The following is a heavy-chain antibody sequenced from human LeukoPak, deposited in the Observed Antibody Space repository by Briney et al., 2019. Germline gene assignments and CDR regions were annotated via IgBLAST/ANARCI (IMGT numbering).Heavy chain of an antibody. D-gene: IGHD1-26*01. CDR1: GFTFSSYA. Sequence: GVLRLSCAASGFTFSSYAMSWVRQAPGKGLEWVSAISGSGGSTYYADSVKGRFTISRANSKNTLYLQMNSLRAEDTAVYYCAKDRDLVGATVDYWGQGTLVTVSS. CDR3: AKDRDLVGATVDY. V-gene: IGHV3-23*01. CDR2: ISGSGGST. J-gene: IGHJ4*02.